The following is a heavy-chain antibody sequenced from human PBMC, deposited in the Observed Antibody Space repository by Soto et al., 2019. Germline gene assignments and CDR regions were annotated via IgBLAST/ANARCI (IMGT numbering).Heavy chain of an antibody. CDR2: ISYDGSNK. Sequence: GGSLRLSCAASGFTFSSYAMHWVRQAPGKGLEWVAVISYDGSNKYYADSVKGRFTISRDNSKNTLYLQMNSLRAEDTAVYYCASQRYDILTGYYYYYYGMDVWGQGTTVTVSS. J-gene: IGHJ6*02. V-gene: IGHV3-30*04. D-gene: IGHD3-9*01. CDR3: ASQRYDILTGYYYYYYGMDV. CDR1: GFTFSSYA.